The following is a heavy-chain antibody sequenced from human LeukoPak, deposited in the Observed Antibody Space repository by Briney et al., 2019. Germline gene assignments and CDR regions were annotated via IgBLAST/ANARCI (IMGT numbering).Heavy chain of an antibody. CDR3: ARVGIRFLEQYYFDY. J-gene: IGHJ4*02. CDR1: GFTFSSYG. V-gene: IGHV3-21*01. CDR2: ISTSSSYI. D-gene: IGHD3-3*01. Sequence: PGRSLRLSCAASGFTFSSYGMHWVRQAPGKGLEWLSCISTSSSYIYYADSVKGRFTVSRDNAMNSLFLQMNSLIAEDTAVYYCARVGIRFLEQYYFDYWGQGTLVTVSS.